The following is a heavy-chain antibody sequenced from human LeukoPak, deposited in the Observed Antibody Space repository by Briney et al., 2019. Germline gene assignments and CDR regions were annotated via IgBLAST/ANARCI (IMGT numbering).Heavy chain of an antibody. D-gene: IGHD2-2*01. V-gene: IGHV3-23*01. CDR3: AKILGYCSSTSCYDYYYGMDV. CDR1: GFTFSSYA. Sequence: GGSLRLSCAASGFTFSSYAMSWVRQAPGKGLEWVSAISGSGGSAYYADSVKGRFTISRDNSKNTLYLQMSSLRAEDTAVYYCAKILGYCSSTSCYDYYYGMDVWGQGTTVTVSS. CDR2: ISGSGGSA. J-gene: IGHJ6*02.